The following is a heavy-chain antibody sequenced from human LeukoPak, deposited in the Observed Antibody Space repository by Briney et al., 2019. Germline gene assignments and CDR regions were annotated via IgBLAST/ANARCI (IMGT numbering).Heavy chain of an antibody. Sequence: GGSLRLSCAASGFTFSSYGMHWVRQAPGKGLEWVAVIWYDGSNKYYADSVKGRFTISRDNSKNTLYLQMNSLRAEDTAVYYCATETNGRHYDYWGQGTLLTVSS. J-gene: IGHJ4*02. V-gene: IGHV3-33*01. CDR2: IWYDGSNK. CDR1: GFTFSSYG. D-gene: IGHD1-14*01. CDR3: ATETNGRHYDY.